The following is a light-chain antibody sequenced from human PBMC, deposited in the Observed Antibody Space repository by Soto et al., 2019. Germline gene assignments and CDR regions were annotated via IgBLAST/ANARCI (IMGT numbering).Light chain of an antibody. CDR3: CSYAGSSALL. CDR2: EGS. Sequence: QSALAQPASVSGSPGQLITISCTGISTDVGSHDLVSWYKHPPGKAPKLIIYEGSKRPSGVSNRFPGSKSGNTASLTISWLQAEDEADYYCCSYAGSSALLFGGGTKLTVL. J-gene: IGLJ2*01. CDR1: STDVGSHDL. V-gene: IGLV2-23*01.